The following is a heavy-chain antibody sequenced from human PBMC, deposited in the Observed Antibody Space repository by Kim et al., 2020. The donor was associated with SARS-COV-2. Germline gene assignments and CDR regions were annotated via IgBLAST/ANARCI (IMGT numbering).Heavy chain of an antibody. CDR3: ASGTYSSGWYIDY. J-gene: IGHJ4*02. V-gene: IGHV1-2*02. Sequence: NYAQKLQGRVAVTRDTSISTAYMELSRLRSDDTAVYYCASGTYSSGWYIDYWGQGTLVTVSS. D-gene: IGHD6-19*01.